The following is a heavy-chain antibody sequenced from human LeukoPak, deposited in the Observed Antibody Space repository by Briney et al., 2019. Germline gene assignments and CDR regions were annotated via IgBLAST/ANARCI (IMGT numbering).Heavy chain of an antibody. CDR3: AKGLRSNRAVAGTDF. J-gene: IGHJ4*02. CDR1: GFTFDDYA. Sequence: GGSLRLSCAASGFTFDDYAMHWVWQAPGKGLEWVSGISWNSGSIGYADSVKGRFTISRDNAKNSLYLQMNSLRAEDTALYYCAKGLRSNRAVAGTDFWGQGTLVTVSS. V-gene: IGHV3-9*01. CDR2: ISWNSGSI. D-gene: IGHD6-19*01.